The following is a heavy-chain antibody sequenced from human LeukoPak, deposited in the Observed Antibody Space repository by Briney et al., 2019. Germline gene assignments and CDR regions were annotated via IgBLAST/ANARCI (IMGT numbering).Heavy chain of an antibody. Sequence: PGGSLRLSCAASGFTFSSYAMSWVRQAPGKGLEWVSAISGSGGSTYYADSVKGRFTISRDNSKNTLYLQMNSLRAEDTAVYYCARGSSSWGCPDYWGQGTLVTVSS. CDR2: ISGSGGST. CDR3: ARGSSSWGCPDY. CDR1: GFTFSSYA. V-gene: IGHV3-23*01. D-gene: IGHD6-13*01. J-gene: IGHJ4*02.